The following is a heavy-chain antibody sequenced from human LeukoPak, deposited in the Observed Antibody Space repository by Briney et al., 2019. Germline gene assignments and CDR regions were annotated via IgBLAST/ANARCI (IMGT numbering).Heavy chain of an antibody. V-gene: IGHV3-21*04. Sequence: GGSLRLSCAASGFTFSSYSMNWVRQAPGKGLEWGSSISSSSSYIYYADSVKGRFTISRDNAKNSLYLQMNSLRAEDTALYYCAREGLRVWYFDFWGRGTLVTVSS. CDR3: AREGLRVWYFDF. CDR2: ISSSSSYI. D-gene: IGHD5-12*01. J-gene: IGHJ2*01. CDR1: GFTFSSYS.